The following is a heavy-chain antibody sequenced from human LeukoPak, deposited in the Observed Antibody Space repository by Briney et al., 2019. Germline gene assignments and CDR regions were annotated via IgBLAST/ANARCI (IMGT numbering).Heavy chain of an antibody. Sequence: PGGSLRLSCAASGFTFSTCAMHWVRQAPGKGLEYVAAISCNGDSTYYANSVKGRFTISRDNSKNTLYLQMGSLRPEDMAVYYCAREVYAGNWFDPWGQGTLVTVSS. CDR1: GFTFSTCA. J-gene: IGHJ5*02. CDR3: AREVYAGNWFDP. CDR2: ISCNGDST. V-gene: IGHV3-64*01. D-gene: IGHD6-6*01.